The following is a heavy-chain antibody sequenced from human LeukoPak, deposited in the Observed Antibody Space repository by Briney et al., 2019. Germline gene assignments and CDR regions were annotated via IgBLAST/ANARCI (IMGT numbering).Heavy chain of an antibody. CDR3: ARTLAVAGTEGFVYGLDY. D-gene: IGHD6-19*01. Sequence: SETLSLTCTVSGGSISSYYWSWIRQPPGKGLEWIGYIYYSGSTNYNPSLKSRVTISVDTSKNQFSLKLSSVTAADTAVYYCARTLAVAGTEGFVYGLDYWGQGTLVTVSS. CDR1: GGSISSYY. V-gene: IGHV4-59*12. J-gene: IGHJ4*02. CDR2: IYYSGST.